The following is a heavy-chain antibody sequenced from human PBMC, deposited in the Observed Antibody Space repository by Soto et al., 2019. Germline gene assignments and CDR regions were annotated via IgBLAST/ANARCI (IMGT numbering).Heavy chain of an antibody. V-gene: IGHV3-48*03. D-gene: IGHD4-4*01. CDR3: ARDPAIYSGKFDYGLDV. CDR2: IGASGKTI. Sequence: GGSLRLSCAVSGFTFSSYEMNWVRQAPGKGLEWVSYIGASGKTIYYADSVRGRFTISRDNAKNSLYLQMNSLRAEDTAVYFCARDPAIYSGKFDYGLDVWGRGTTVTVSS. J-gene: IGHJ6*02. CDR1: GFTFSSYE.